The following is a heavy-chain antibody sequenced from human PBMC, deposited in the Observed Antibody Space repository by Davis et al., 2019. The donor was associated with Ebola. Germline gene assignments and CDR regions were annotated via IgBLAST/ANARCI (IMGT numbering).Heavy chain of an antibody. J-gene: IGHJ4*02. CDR1: VITFSSYA. CDR3: AGGDFWSGQFDY. D-gene: IGHD3-3*01. V-gene: IGHV3-23*01. CDR2: VSGSGAGT. Sequence: GESLKISCTDSVITFSSYAMTWVRQAPGKGLEWVSAVSGSGAGTYYADSVKGRFTISRDNSKNTLYLQMTSLRAEDTAVYYCAGGDFWSGQFDYWGQGTLVTVSS.